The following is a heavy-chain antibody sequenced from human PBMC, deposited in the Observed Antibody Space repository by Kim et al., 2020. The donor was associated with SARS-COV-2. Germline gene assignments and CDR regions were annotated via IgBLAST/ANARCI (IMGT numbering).Heavy chain of an antibody. V-gene: IGHV4-59*08. Sequence: SETLSLTCSVSGVSISTYYWSWIRQPPGKGLEWIGYIFYRGTTDYNPSLKSRVTISLDTSKNQFSLRLSSVTAADTAVYYCATLSSPLTLRLNGFYYWG. D-gene: IGHD2-15*01. CDR3: ATLSSPLTLRLNGFYY. J-gene: IGHJ4*01. CDR2: IFYRGTT. CDR1: GVSISTYY.